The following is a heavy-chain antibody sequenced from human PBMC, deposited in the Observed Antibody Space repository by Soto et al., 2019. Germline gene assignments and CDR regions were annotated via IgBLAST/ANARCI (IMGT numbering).Heavy chain of an antibody. CDR2: ISGGAGDT. J-gene: IGHJ4*02. Sequence: EVQLLESGGGSVQPGGSLRLSCAASGFAFSNYAMNWVRQAPGKGLEWVSAISGGAGDTYYADSVKGRFTISRDNSKNTLYLQMNSLRRDDTAVFYCAKDTRLWFGDHFDCWGQGTLVTVSS. D-gene: IGHD3-10*01. CDR3: AKDTRLWFGDHFDC. CDR1: GFAFSNYA. V-gene: IGHV3-23*01.